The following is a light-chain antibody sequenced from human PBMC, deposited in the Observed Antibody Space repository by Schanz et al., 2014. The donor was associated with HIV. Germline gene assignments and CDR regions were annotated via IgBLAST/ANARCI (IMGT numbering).Light chain of an antibody. J-gene: IGLJ2*01. CDR3: TPWDDSLKGPV. CDR2: GNK. Sequence: QSVLTQAPSVSGALGQRVTISCTGSSSNIGARYDVHWYQQLPGTAPKLVIYGNKNRPSGVPDRFSGSRSDTSASLAISGLQSEDEADYYCTPWDDSLKGPVFGGGTKLTVL. V-gene: IGLV1-40*01. CDR1: SSNIGARYD.